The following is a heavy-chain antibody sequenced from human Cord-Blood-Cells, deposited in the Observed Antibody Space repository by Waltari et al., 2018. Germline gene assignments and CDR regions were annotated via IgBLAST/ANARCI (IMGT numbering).Heavy chain of an antibody. V-gene: IGHV1-24*01. J-gene: IGHJ4*02. D-gene: IGHD6-6*01. CDR2: FDPEDGET. CDR3: ATSAARSYYCDY. Sequence: QLAQSADEVKKPAASVRVSCKDSGYTLTELSLHWVRQAPGKGLEWMGGFDPEDGETIYAQKFQGRVTMTEDTSTDTAYMELSSLRSEDTAVYYCATSAARSYYCDYWGQGTLVTVSS. CDR1: GYTLTELS.